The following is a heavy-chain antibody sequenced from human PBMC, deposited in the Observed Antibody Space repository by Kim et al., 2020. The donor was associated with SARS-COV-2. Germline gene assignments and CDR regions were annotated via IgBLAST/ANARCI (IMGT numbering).Heavy chain of an antibody. J-gene: IGHJ6*03. D-gene: IGHD6-6*01. CDR3: ASQSIAAPFFYYMDV. V-gene: IGHV5-51*01. CDR2: IYPGDSDT. Sequence: ESLKISCKGSGYSFTSYWIGWVRQMPGKGLEWMGIIYPGDSDTRYSPSFQGQVTISADKSISTAYLQWSSLKASDTAMYYCASQSIAAPFFYYMDVWGKGTTVTVSS. CDR1: GYSFTSYW.